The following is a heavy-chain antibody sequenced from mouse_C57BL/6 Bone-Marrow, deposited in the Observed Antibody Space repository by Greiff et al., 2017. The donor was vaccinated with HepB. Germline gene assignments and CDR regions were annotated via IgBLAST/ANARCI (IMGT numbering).Heavy chain of an antibody. D-gene: IGHD2-4*01. J-gene: IGHJ3*01. V-gene: IGHV1-80*01. CDR3: AISDYDRFAY. Sequence: QVQLKESGAELVKPGASVKISCKASGYAFSSYWMNWVKQRPGKGLEWIGQIYPGDGDTNYNGKFKGKATLTADKSSSTAYMQLSSLTSEDSAVYFCAISDYDRFAYWGQGTLVTVSA. CDR1: GYAFSSYW. CDR2: IYPGDGDT.